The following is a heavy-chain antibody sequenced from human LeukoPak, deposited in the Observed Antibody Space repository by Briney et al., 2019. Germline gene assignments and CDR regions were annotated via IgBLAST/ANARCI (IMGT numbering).Heavy chain of an antibody. Sequence: GGSLRLSCAASGFTVSDNYINWVRQGPGKGLGWVSVIYSYGSTYYADSVKGRFIISRDNSKNTLYLQMNSLRAEDTAVYYCARDSTDAARRYNWFDPWGQGTLVTVSS. D-gene: IGHD6-6*01. CDR3: ARDSTDAARRYNWFDP. CDR1: GFTVSDNY. CDR2: IYSYGST. V-gene: IGHV3-66*01. J-gene: IGHJ5*02.